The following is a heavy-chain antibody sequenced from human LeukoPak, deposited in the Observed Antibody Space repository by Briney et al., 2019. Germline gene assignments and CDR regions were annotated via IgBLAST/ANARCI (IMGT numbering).Heavy chain of an antibody. V-gene: IGHV1-2*06. D-gene: IGHD3-10*01. CDR2: INPNSGDP. J-gene: IGHJ4*02. Sequence: ASVKVSCKTSGYTFTDSYIHWVRQAPGQGLEWVGRINPNSGDPNYPQKFQGRVTMTRDTSISTAYMELSRLRSDDTAVYYCARSPYGSGSYPQYWGQGTLVTVSS. CDR3: ARSPYGSGSYPQY. CDR1: GYTFTDSY.